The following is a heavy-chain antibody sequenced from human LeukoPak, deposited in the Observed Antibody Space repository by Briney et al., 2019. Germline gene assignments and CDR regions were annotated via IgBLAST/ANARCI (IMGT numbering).Heavy chain of an antibody. J-gene: IGHJ4*02. CDR2: IDPNSGGT. Sequence: ASVKLSCKASGYTVTAYYMHWLRQAPGQGLEWMGWIDPNSGGTNYAQKFQDRVTMTRDTSISTAYMELSRLRSDDTAVYYCARDGPSTVIFDYWGQGTLVTVSS. V-gene: IGHV1-2*02. CDR1: GYTVTAYY. D-gene: IGHD4-17*01. CDR3: ARDGPSTVIFDY.